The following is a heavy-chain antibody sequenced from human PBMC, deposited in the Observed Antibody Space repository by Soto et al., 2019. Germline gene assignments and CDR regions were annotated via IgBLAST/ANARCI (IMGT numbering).Heavy chain of an antibody. CDR2: IIPIFGTA. J-gene: IGHJ5*02. D-gene: IGHD6-6*01. CDR1: GGTFSSYA. V-gene: IGHV1-69*12. Sequence: QVQLVQSGAEVKKPGSSVKVSCKASGGTFSSYAISWVRQAPGQGLEWMGGIIPIFGTANYAQKFQGRVTXXAXEXXSTAYMELSSLRSEDTAVYYCARAPYSSSLNWFDPWGQGTLVTVSS. CDR3: ARAPYSSSLNWFDP.